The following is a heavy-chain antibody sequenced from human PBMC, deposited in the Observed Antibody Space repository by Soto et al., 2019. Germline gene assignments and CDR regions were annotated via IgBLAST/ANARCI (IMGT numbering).Heavy chain of an antibody. CDR1: GFTFSSYW. J-gene: IGHJ6*02. V-gene: IGHV3-7*01. D-gene: IGHD3-3*01. CDR2: IKQDGSEK. Sequence: EVQLVESGGGLVQPGGSLRLSCAASGFTFSSYWMSWVRKAPGKGLEWVANIKQDGSEKYYVDSVKGRFTISRDNAKNSLYLQMNSLRAEDTAVYYGSRLYYDFWSGKRGGMDVWGQGTTVTVSS. CDR3: SRLYYDFWSGKRGGMDV.